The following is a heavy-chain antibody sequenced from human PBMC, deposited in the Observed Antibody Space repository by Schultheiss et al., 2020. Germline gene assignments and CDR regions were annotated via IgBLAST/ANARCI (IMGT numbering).Heavy chain of an antibody. D-gene: IGHD1-26*01. Sequence: GGSLRLSCAASGFTFSRYAMYWVRQAPGKGLEYVSAISNGGSTYYADSVKGRFTISRDNAKNSLYLQMNSLRAEDTAVYYCARGGGSYSLDCWGQGTLVTVSS. J-gene: IGHJ4*02. CDR1: GFTFSRYA. CDR3: ARGGGSYSLDC. CDR2: ISNGGST. V-gene: IGHV3-64*04.